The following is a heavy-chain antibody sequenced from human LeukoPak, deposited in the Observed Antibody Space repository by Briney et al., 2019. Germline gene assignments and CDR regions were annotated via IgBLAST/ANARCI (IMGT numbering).Heavy chain of an antibody. Sequence: GESLRLSYVVSGFSFSSYEMNWVRQAPGKGLEWVSYITGNSDTRYNSDSVKGRFTITTDNAKNSLYLQMSGVRPDDTAVYYCAKGPVARGRFNWFDPWGQGTLVTVSS. CDR1: GFSFSSYE. V-gene: IGHV3-48*03. CDR2: ITGNSDTR. CDR3: AKGPVARGRFNWFDP. J-gene: IGHJ5*02. D-gene: IGHD6-19*01.